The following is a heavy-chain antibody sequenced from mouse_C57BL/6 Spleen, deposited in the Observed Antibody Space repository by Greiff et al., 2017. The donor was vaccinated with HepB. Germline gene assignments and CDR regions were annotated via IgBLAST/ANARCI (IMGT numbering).Heavy chain of an antibody. Sequence: VQLQQPGAELVKPGASVKMSCKASGYTFTSYWITWVKQRPGQGLEWIGDIYPGSGSTNYNEKFKSKATLTVDTSSSTAYMQLSSLTSEDSAVYYCAREERITTVVVDYWGQGTTLTVSS. J-gene: IGHJ2*01. CDR2: IYPGSGST. D-gene: IGHD1-1*01. CDR3: AREERITTVVVDY. V-gene: IGHV1-55*01. CDR1: GYTFTSYW.